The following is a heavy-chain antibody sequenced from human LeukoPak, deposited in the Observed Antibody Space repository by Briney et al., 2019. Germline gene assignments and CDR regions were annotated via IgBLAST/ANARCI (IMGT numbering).Heavy chain of an antibody. CDR1: GFTFSSYG. V-gene: IGHV3-30*18. CDR2: ISYDGSNK. Sequence: PGGSLRLSCAASGFTFSSYGMHWVRQAPGKGLEWVAVISYDGSNKYYADSAKGRFTISRDNSKNTLYLQMNSLRAEDTAVYYCAKDAPSLAFDYWGQGTLVTVSS. CDR3: AKDAPSLAFDY. J-gene: IGHJ4*02.